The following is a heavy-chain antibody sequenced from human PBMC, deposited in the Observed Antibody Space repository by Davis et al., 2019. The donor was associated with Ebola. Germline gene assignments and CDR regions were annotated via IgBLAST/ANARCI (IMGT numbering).Heavy chain of an antibody. CDR1: GGSFSGYY. V-gene: IGHV4-34*01. CDR3: ARGRARCDY. Sequence: SETLSLTCAVYGGSFSGYYWSWIRQPPGKGLEWIGEINHSGSTNYNPSLKSRVTISVDTSKNQFSLKLSSVTAADTAVYYCARGRARCDYWGQGTLVTVSS. CDR2: INHSGST. J-gene: IGHJ4*02.